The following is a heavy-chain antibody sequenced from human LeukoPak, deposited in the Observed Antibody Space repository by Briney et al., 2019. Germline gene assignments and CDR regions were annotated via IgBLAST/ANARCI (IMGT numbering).Heavy chain of an antibody. CDR3: ARDRYCGGDCYTFDY. D-gene: IGHD2-21*01. CDR1: GFTFSSYG. Sequence: GGSLRLSCAASGFTFSSYGMHWVRQAPGKGLEWVAFIRYDGSNKYYADSVKGRFTISRDNAKNSLYLQMNSLRAEDTAVYYCARDRYCGGDCYTFDYWGQGTLVTVSS. V-gene: IGHV3-30*02. CDR2: IRYDGSNK. J-gene: IGHJ4*02.